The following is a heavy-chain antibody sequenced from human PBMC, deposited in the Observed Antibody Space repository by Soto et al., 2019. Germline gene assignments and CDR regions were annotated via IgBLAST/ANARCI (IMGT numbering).Heavy chain of an antibody. CDR2: IYSLGNT. D-gene: IGHD3-22*01. Sequence: LPETLSLTCTVSGGTISSYYWSWIRQPPGKGLEWLGTIYSLGNTYYNPSLKSRVTISVDKSKSQLFLKLSSVTAPDTAVYYCARQIYDSSGYYYAYWGQGTLVTVSS. J-gene: IGHJ4*02. CDR3: ARQIYDSSGYYYAY. V-gene: IGHV4-59*04. CDR1: GGTISSYY.